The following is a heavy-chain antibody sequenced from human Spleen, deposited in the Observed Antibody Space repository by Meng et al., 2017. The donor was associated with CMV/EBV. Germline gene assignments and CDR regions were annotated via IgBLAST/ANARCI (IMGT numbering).Heavy chain of an antibody. D-gene: IGHD7-27*01. CDR1: GFTFSSYA. CDR2: IYSGAGST. CDR3: ASMPAQTGEVDL. Sequence: LSLTCAASGFTFSSYAMSWVRQAPGKGLEWISVIYSGAGSTYYTDSVRGRFIISRDNAKNSMYLQMNSLRAEDTALYYCASMPAQTGEVDLWGQGTLVTVSS. J-gene: IGHJ4*02. V-gene: IGHV3-23*03.